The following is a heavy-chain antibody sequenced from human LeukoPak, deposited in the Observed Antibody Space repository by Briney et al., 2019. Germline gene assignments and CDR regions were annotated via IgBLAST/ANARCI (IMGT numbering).Heavy chain of an antibody. D-gene: IGHD3-22*01. CDR2: ISSSSSYI. CDR3: AREVNRYYYDSSDPY. J-gene: IGHJ4*02. V-gene: IGHV3-21*01. CDR1: GFTFSSYS. Sequence: GGSLRLSCAASGFTFSSYSMNWVRQAPGKGLEWVSSISSSSSYIYYADSVKGRFTISRDNAKNSLYLQMNSLRAEDTAVYYCAREVNRYYYDSSDPYWGQGTLVTVSS.